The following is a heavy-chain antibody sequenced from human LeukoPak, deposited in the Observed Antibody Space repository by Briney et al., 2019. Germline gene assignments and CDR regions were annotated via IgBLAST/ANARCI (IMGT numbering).Heavy chain of an antibody. CDR2: INHSGST. CDR1: GFTFSSYW. CDR3: ARDPRVHRPVYYYDSSGPYYFDY. J-gene: IGHJ4*02. Sequence: GSLRLSCAASGFTFSSYWMNWIRQPPGKGLEWIGEINHSGSTNYNPSLKSRVTISVDTSKNQFSLKLSSVTAADTAVYYCARDPRVHRPVYYYDSSGPYYFDYWGQGTLVTVSS. D-gene: IGHD3-22*01. V-gene: IGHV4-34*01.